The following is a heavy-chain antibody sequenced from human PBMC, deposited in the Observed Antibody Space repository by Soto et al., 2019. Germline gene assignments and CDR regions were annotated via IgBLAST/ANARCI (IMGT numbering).Heavy chain of an antibody. CDR2: IYYSGTT. CDR1: GGSISSGGYY. D-gene: IGHD1-7*01. V-gene: IGHV4-31*03. Sequence: SETLSLTCTVSGGSISSGGYYWSWIRQHPGKGLEWIGYIYYSGTTYYNPSLKSRVTISVDTSKNQFSLKLSSVSAADTALYYCARDVSWRGELSWGQGTLVTVSS. CDR3: ARDVSWRGELS. J-gene: IGHJ5*01.